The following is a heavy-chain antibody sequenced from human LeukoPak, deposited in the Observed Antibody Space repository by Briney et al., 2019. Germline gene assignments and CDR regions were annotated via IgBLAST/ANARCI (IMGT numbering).Heavy chain of an antibody. CDR2: ISYDGSNK. CDR3: ARTKHGYSYGNDH. CDR1: GFTFSDHY. J-gene: IGHJ4*02. V-gene: IGHV3-30-3*01. D-gene: IGHD5-18*01. Sequence: GGSLRLSCAASGFTFSDHYMDWVRQAPGKGLEWVAVISYDGSNKYYADSVKGRFTISRDNSKNTLYLQMNSLRAEDTAVYYCARTKHGYSYGNDHWGQGTLVTVSS.